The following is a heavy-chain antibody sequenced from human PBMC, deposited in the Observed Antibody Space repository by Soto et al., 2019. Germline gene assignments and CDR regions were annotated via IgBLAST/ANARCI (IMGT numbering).Heavy chain of an antibody. CDR3: ARGAHLLRYFDWFRVYFDY. CDR1: GFTFSSYW. D-gene: IGHD3-9*01. J-gene: IGHJ4*02. CDR2: IKQDGSEK. Sequence: GGSLRLSCAASGFTFSSYWMSWVRQAPGKGLEWVANIKQDGSEKYYVDSVKGRFTISRDNAKNSLYLQMNSLRAEDTAVYYCARGAHLLRYFDWFRVYFDYWGQGTLVTVSS. V-gene: IGHV3-7*05.